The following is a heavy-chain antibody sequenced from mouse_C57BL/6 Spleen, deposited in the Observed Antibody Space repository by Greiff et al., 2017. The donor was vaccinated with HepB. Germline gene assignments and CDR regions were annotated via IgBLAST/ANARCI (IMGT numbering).Heavy chain of an antibody. CDR1: GYTFTRYW. CDR3: ARGALDYYGSSYYAMDY. V-gene: IGHV1-69*01. Sequence: VQLQQSGAELVMPGASVKLSCKASGYTFTRYWMHWVKQRPGQALEWIGEIDPSDRYTNYNQKFKGKSTLTVDNSSSTAYMQLSSLTSEDSAVYYCARGALDYYGSSYYAMDYWGQGTSVTVSS. CDR2: IDPSDRYT. D-gene: IGHD1-1*01. J-gene: IGHJ4*01.